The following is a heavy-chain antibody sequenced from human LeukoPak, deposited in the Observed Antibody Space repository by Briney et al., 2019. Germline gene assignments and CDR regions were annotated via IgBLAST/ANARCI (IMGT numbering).Heavy chain of an antibody. CDR3: ARLQWGVVPAAMYYYYYYMDV. Sequence: PSETLSLTCTVSGGSISSSSYYWGWIRQPPGKGLEWIGEINHSGSTNYNPSLKSRVTISVDTSKNQFSLKLSSVTAADTAVYYCARLQWGVVPAAMYYYYYYMDVWGKGTTVTVSS. D-gene: IGHD2-2*01. V-gene: IGHV4-39*07. CDR2: INHSGST. CDR1: GGSISSSSYY. J-gene: IGHJ6*03.